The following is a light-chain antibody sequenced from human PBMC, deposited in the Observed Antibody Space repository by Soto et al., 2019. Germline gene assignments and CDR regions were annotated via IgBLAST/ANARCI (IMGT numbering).Light chain of an antibody. V-gene: IGKV3-15*01. CDR2: GAS. CDR1: QSVGSN. CDR3: HQYNNWPPLT. J-gene: IGKJ4*01. Sequence: EIVMTQSPATLSVSPGERATLSCRASQSVGSNLAWYQQKPGQAPRLVIYGASTRATGFPARFSGSGSGTEFTLTISSLQSEDFAVYYCHQYNNWPPLTFGGGTKVEIK.